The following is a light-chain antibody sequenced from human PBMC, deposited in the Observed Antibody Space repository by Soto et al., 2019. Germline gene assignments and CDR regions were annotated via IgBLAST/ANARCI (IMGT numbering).Light chain of an antibody. J-gene: IGKJ3*01. V-gene: IGKV3-20*01. CDR3: QHYGSSPPFT. CDR1: QSVSSTN. CDR2: AAS. Sequence: EVVLTQSPGPLSLSPGERATLSCRASQSVSSTNLAWYQQKPGQAPRLLIYAASSRVTGIPDRFSGSGSGTDFTLTVSRLEPEDFAVYYCQHYGSSPPFTFGPGTKVEIK.